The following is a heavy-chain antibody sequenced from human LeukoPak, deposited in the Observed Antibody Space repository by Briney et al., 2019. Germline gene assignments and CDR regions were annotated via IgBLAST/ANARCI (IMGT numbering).Heavy chain of an antibody. J-gene: IGHJ6*02. V-gene: IGHV3-21*01. Sequence: GGSLRLSCAASGFTFSSYSMNWVRQAPGKGLEWVSSISSSSSYIYYADSVKGRFTISRDNAKSSLYLQMNSLRAEDTAVYYCARDPIHLYGDGESYYYGMDVWGQGTAVTVSS. CDR3: ARDPIHLYGDGESYYYGMDV. CDR2: ISSSSSYI. D-gene: IGHD4-17*01. CDR1: GFTFSSYS.